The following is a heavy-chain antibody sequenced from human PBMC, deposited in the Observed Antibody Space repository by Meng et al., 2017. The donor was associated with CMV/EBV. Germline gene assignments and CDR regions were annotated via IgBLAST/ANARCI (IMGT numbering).Heavy chain of an antibody. CDR3: ARDKSRRDGYNYGY. D-gene: IGHD5-24*01. V-gene: IGHV3-30*04. CDR1: GFTFSSYA. Sequence: GESLKISCAASGFTFSSYAMHWVRQAPGKGLEWVAVISYDGSNKYYADSVKGRFTISRDNSKNTLYPQMNSLRAEDTAVYYCARDKSRRDGYNYGYWGQGTLVTVSS. CDR2: ISYDGSNK. J-gene: IGHJ4*02.